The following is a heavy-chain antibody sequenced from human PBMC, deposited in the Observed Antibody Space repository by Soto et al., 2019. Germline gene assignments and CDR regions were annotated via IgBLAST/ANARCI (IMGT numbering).Heavy chain of an antibody. V-gene: IGHV3-33*01. CDR3: ARAVEMATITYYYYHGMDV. Sequence: QVQLVESGGGVLQPGRSLRLYCAASGFTFSTYGMHWVRQAPGKGLEWVAIIWYDGNNKFYADSVKGRFTISRDNSKNTLYLQMHSLIVEDTAVYYCARAVEMATITYYYYHGMDVWGQGTTVTVSS. CDR2: IWYDGNNK. CDR1: GFTFSTYG. J-gene: IGHJ6*02. D-gene: IGHD5-12*01.